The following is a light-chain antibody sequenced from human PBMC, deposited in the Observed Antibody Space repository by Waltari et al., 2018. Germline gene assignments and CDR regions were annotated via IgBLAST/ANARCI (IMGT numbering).Light chain of an antibody. J-gene: IGLJ3*02. CDR2: EDK. CDR3: QAWDYSTVV. Sequence: SYELTQPPSVSVSPGQTASIACSGNKLGDKYVCWYQQKPGQSPVLVIYEDKKRPSGIPERFSGSNSGNTATLTISGTQAMDVADYYCQAWDYSTVVFGGGTKLTVL. V-gene: IGLV3-1*01. CDR1: KLGDKY.